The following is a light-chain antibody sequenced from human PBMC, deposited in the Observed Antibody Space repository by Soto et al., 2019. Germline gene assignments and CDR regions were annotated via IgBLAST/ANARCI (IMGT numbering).Light chain of an antibody. Sequence: EIVLTQSPDTLSVSPVERATLSCRASQSVSIHLAWYQQKPGQAPRLLIYDTSTRATGIPARFSGSGSGAEFTLTISSLQSEDFAVYYCQHYVTWPLTFGGGTKVDIK. CDR2: DTS. CDR1: QSVSIH. J-gene: IGKJ4*01. CDR3: QHYVTWPLT. V-gene: IGKV3-15*01.